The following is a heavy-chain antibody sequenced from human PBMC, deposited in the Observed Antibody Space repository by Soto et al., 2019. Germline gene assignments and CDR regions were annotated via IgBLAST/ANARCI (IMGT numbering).Heavy chain of an antibody. Sequence: GESLKISCTGFGYTFTTFWISWARQMPGKGLEWMGRIDPRDSYVNYSPSFQDHVTISLDKSISTAYLQWGSLKASDTAMYYCARLFCSTTTCDSWFDPWGQGTLVTVSS. J-gene: IGHJ5*02. CDR2: IDPRDSYV. D-gene: IGHD2-2*01. CDR1: GYTFTTFW. V-gene: IGHV5-10-1*01. CDR3: ARLFCSTTTCDSWFDP.